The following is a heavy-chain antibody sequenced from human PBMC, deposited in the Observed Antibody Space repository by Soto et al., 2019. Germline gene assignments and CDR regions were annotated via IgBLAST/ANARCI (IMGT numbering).Heavy chain of an antibody. J-gene: IGHJ5*02. CDR1: GGSISSYY. Sequence: KPSETLSLTCTVSGGSISSYYWSWIRQPPGKGLEWIGYIYYSGSTNYNPSLKSRVTISVDTSKNQFSLKLSSVTAADTAVYYCARFDYGDYRWFDPWGQGTLVTVSS. CDR2: IYYSGST. V-gene: IGHV4-59*01. D-gene: IGHD4-17*01. CDR3: ARFDYGDYRWFDP.